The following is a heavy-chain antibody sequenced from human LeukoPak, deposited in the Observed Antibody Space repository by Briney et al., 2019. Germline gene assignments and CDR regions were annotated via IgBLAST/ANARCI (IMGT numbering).Heavy chain of an antibody. CDR3: ARGRRGYDFWSGYHNWFDP. D-gene: IGHD3-3*01. CDR1: GGSFSGYY. V-gene: IGHV4-34*01. J-gene: IGHJ5*02. CDR2: INHSGST. Sequence: SETLSLTCAVYGGSFSGYYGSWIRQPPGKGLEWIGEINHSGSTNYNPSLKSRVTISVDTSKNQFSLKLSSVTAADTAVYYCARGRRGYDFWSGYHNWFDPWGQGTLVTVSS.